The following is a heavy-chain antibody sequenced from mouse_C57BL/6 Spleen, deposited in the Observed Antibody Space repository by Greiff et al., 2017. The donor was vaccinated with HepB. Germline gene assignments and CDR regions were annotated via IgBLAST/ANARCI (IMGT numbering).Heavy chain of an antibody. CDR1: GFTFSSYA. CDR3: ARGGDYESWFAY. CDR2: ISDGGSYT. J-gene: IGHJ3*01. Sequence: EVMLVESGGGLVKPGGSLKLSCAASGFTFSSYAMSWVRQTPEKRLEWVATISDGGSYTYYPDNVKGRFTISRDNAKNNLYLQMSHLKSEDTAMYYCARGGDYESWFAYWGQGTLVTVSA. V-gene: IGHV5-4*03. D-gene: IGHD2-4*01.